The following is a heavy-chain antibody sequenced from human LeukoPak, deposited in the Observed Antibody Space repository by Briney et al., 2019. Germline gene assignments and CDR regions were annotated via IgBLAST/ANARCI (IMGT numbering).Heavy chain of an antibody. Sequence: GGSLRLSCAASGFIFSNHAMSWVRQAPGKGLEWVSAISGSGGSTYYADSVKGRFTTSRENPKTPLYLQMNSLRAEDTAVYYCAKKYGSGRYYNLVDYWGQGTLVTVSS. CDR1: GFIFSNHA. D-gene: IGHD3-10*01. CDR3: AKKYGSGRYYNLVDY. CDR2: ISGSGGST. J-gene: IGHJ4*02. V-gene: IGHV3-23*01.